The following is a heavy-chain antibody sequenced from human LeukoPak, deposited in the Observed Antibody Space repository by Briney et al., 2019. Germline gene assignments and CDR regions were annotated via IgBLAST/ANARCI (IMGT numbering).Heavy chain of an antibody. Sequence: GGSLRLSCAASGFTFSSYSMNWVRQAPGKGLEWVSSISSSSSYIYYADSVKGRFTISRDNAKNSLYLQMNTLRAEDTAVYYCAREYYDILTGYSLDDYWGQGTLVTVSS. D-gene: IGHD3-9*01. J-gene: IGHJ4*02. V-gene: IGHV3-21*01. CDR1: GFTFSSYS. CDR2: ISSSSSYI. CDR3: AREYYDILTGYSLDDY.